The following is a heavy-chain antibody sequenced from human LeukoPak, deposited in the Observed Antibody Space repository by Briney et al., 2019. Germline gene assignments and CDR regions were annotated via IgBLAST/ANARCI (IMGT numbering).Heavy chain of an antibody. Sequence: GGSLRLSCAASGFTFRDYWMQWVRQVPGKGLVWVSRIKSDGSSPSYADSVRGRFTISRDNAKNTLFLQMNSLRAEDSAVYYCGREYAWGSLDSWGQGTLVTVSS. J-gene: IGHJ4*02. V-gene: IGHV3-74*01. CDR2: IKSDGSSP. CDR1: GFTFRDYW. CDR3: GREYAWGSLDS. D-gene: IGHD3-16*01.